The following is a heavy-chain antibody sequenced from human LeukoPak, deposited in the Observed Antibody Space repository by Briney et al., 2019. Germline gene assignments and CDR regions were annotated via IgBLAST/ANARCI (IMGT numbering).Heavy chain of an antibody. V-gene: IGHV4-39*07. CDR1: GGSISSSSYY. J-gene: IGHJ4*02. Sequence: PSETLSLTCTVSGGSISSSSYYWGWIRQPPGKGLEWIGSIYYSGSTYYNPSLKSRVTISVDTSKNQFSLKLSSVTAADTAVYYCARGQGGGSAIGTYYFDYWGQGTLVTVSS. D-gene: IGHD5-18*01. CDR2: IYYSGST. CDR3: ARGQGGGSAIGTYYFDY.